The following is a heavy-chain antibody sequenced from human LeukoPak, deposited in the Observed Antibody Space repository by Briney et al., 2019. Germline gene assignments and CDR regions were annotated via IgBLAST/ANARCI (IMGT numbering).Heavy chain of an antibody. D-gene: IGHD3-22*01. V-gene: IGHV3-15*01. CDR1: GFTFSDYY. J-gene: IGHJ3*02. Sequence: GGSLRLSCAASGFTFSDYYMSWIRQAPGKGLEWVGRIKSKTDGGTTDYAAPVKGRFTISRDDSKNTLYLQMNSLKTEDTAVYYCTTDIYDSYAFDIWGQGTMVTVSS. CDR2: IKSKTDGGTT. CDR3: TTDIYDSYAFDI.